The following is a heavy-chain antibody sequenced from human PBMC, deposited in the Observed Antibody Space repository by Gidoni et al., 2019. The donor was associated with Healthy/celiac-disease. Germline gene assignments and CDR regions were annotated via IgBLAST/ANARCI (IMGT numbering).Heavy chain of an antibody. CDR3: ATTTITIFGVVITDWFDP. Sequence: QVQLVQSGAEVKKPGSSVKVSCKASGGTFRSYAISWVRQAPGQGLEWMGGIIPIFGTANYAQKFQGRVTITADKSTSTAYMELSSLRSEDTAVYYCATTTITIFGVVITDWFDPWGQGTLVTVSS. CDR1: GGTFRSYA. D-gene: IGHD3-3*01. J-gene: IGHJ5*02. V-gene: IGHV1-69*06. CDR2: IIPIFGTA.